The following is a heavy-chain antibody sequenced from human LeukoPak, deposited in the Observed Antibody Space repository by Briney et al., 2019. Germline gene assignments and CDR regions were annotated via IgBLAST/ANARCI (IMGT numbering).Heavy chain of an antibody. CDR2: IYYSGST. Sequence: SETLSLTCTVSGGSISSYYWSWIRQPPGKGLEWIGYIYYSGSTNYNPSLKSRVTISVDTSKNQFSLKLSSVTAADTAVYYCARDLGTTVTTLGWFDPWGQGTLVTVSS. J-gene: IGHJ5*02. D-gene: IGHD4-17*01. CDR3: ARDLGTTVTTLGWFDP. CDR1: GGSISSYY. V-gene: IGHV4-59*01.